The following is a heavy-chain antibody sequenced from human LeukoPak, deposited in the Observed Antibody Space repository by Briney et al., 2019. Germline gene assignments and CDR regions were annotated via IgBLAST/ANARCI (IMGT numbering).Heavy chain of an antibody. CDR1: GGSISSSNW. CDR3: ARGGTVGVFGAFDI. J-gene: IGHJ3*02. D-gene: IGHD3-16*02. V-gene: IGHV4-4*02. CDR2: VYYSGST. Sequence: SETLSLTCAVSGGSISSSNWWSWVRQPPGKGLEWIGYVYYSGSTNYNPSLKSRVTISVDTSKNQFSLKLSSVTAADTAMFYCARGGTVGVFGAFDIWSQGTMVTVSS.